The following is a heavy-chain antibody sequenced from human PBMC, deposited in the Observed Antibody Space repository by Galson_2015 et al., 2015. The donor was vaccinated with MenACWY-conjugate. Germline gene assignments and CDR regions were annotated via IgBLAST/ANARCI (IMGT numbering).Heavy chain of an antibody. J-gene: IGHJ4*02. V-gene: IGHV3-23*01. D-gene: IGHD3-16*01. CDR2: IGNSGGST. CDR1: GFIFSSYS. Sequence: SLRLSCAASGFIFSSYSMNWVRQVPGKGLEWVSVIGNSGGSTSYADSVKGRFTISRDNSKNTLYLQMNSLRAEDTAVYYCAKGVWGTFDYWGQGTLVTVSS. CDR3: AKGVWGTFDY.